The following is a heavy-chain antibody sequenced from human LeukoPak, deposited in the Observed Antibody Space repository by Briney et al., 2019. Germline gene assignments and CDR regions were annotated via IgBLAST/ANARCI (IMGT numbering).Heavy chain of an antibody. CDR1: GGSFSGYY. J-gene: IGHJ4*02. CDR3: ARRTAMVNLDY. D-gene: IGHD5-18*01. V-gene: IGHV4-34*01. Sequence: SETLSLTCAVYGGSFSGYYWSWIRQPPGKGLEWIGEINQSGSTNYNPSLKSRVTISVDTSKNQFSLKLSSVTAADTAVYYCARRTAMVNLDYWGQGTLVTVSS. CDR2: INQSGST.